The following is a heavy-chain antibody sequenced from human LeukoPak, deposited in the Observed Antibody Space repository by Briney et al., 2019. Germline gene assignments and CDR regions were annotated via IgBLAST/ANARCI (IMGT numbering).Heavy chain of an antibody. V-gene: IGHV3-23*01. CDR1: GFTFSSYA. Sequence: AGGSLRLSCAASGFTFSSYAMSWVRQAPGKGLEWVSAISGSGGSTYYADSVKGRFTISRDNSKNTLYLQMNSLRAEDTAVYYCAKGESYYDILTTYGMDVWGQGTTVTVSS. J-gene: IGHJ6*02. CDR3: AKGESYYDILTTYGMDV. D-gene: IGHD3-9*01. CDR2: ISGSGGST.